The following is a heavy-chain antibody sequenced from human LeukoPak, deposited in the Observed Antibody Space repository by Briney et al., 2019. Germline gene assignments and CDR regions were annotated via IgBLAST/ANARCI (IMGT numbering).Heavy chain of an antibody. V-gene: IGHV3-23*01. CDR3: AKDQIQLEHDSLDYYYYGMDV. Sequence: GGSLRLSCAASGFTFSNYAMTWVRQAPGKGLEWVSSISGSGDSTYYADSVKGRFTISRDNSKNTLYLQMNSLRAEDTAVYYCAKDQIQLEHDSLDYYYYGMDVWGQGTTVTVSS. CDR1: GFTFSNYA. CDR2: ISGSGDST. D-gene: IGHD1-1*01. J-gene: IGHJ6*02.